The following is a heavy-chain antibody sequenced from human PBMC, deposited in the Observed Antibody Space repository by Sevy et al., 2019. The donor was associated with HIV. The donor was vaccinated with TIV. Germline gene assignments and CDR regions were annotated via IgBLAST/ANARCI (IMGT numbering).Heavy chain of an antibody. Sequence: GGSLRLSCAASGFTFSSFNMNWVRQAPGKGLEWVSSIGSSGTYISYADSLKGRFTVSRDKAKNSLYLQMNSLRAEDTAVYYCARVVAYYSGGTCFPGYYYGMDVWGQGTTVTVSS. CDR2: IGSSGTYI. CDR1: GFTFSSFN. J-gene: IGHJ6*02. V-gene: IGHV3-21*01. CDR3: ARVVAYYSGGTCFPGYYYGMDV. D-gene: IGHD2-15*01.